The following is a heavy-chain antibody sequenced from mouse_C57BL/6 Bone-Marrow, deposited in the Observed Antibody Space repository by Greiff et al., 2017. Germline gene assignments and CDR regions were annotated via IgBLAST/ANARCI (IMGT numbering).Heavy chain of an antibody. CDR1: CYTFTTYP. V-gene: IGHV1-47*01. CDR3: ASTTRVVYAMAY. Sequence: QVQLQQSGAELVKPGASVKMSCKASCYTFTTYPTEWMKQNHGQSLEWIGNFHPYNDDTKYNEKFKGKATLTVEKSSSTVYLELSRLTSDDSAVYYCASTTRVVYAMAYWGQGASATASS. J-gene: IGHJ4*01. CDR2: FHPYNDDT. D-gene: IGHD1-1*01.